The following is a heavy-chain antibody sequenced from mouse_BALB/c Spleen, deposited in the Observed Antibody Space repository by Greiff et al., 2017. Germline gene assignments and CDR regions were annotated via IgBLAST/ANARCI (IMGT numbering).Heavy chain of an antibody. Sequence: QVQLQQSGAELARPGASVKLSCTASGYTFTSYWMQWVKQRPGQGLEWIGAIYPGDGDTRYTQKFKGKATLTADKSSSTAYMQLSSLASEDSAVYYCAREGLLRAMDYWGQGTSVTVSS. CDR3: AREGLLRAMDY. V-gene: IGHV1-87*01. D-gene: IGHD2-3*01. J-gene: IGHJ4*01. CDR1: GYTFTSYW. CDR2: IYPGDGDT.